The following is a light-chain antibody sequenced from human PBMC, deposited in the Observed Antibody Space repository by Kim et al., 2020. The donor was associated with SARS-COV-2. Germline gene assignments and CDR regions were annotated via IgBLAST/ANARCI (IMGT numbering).Light chain of an antibody. J-gene: IGLJ3*02. CDR1: NIQTLN. Sequence: SYELTQPLSVSVVLGQTARLTCGGNNIQTLNVHWYRQKPGQAPVLVMSKDSKRPSGIPERFSGSNSGNTATLTISTAQADDEADYYCQVWESGSWVFGGGTQLTVL. CDR3: QVWESGSWV. V-gene: IGLV3-9*01. CDR2: KDS.